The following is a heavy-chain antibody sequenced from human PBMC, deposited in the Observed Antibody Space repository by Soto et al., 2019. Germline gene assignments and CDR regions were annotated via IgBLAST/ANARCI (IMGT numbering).Heavy chain of an antibody. CDR3: ARERFGELFSHPPLPPTQNYYYGMDV. CDR2: ISAYNGNT. V-gene: IGHV1-18*01. Sequence: ASVKVSCKASGYTFTSYGISWVRQAPGQGLEWMGWISAYNGNTNYAQKLQGRVTMTTDTSTSTAYMELRSLRSDDTAVYYCARERFGELFSHPPLPPTQNYYYGMDVWGQGTTVTVSS. CDR1: GYTFTSYG. J-gene: IGHJ6*02. D-gene: IGHD3-10*01.